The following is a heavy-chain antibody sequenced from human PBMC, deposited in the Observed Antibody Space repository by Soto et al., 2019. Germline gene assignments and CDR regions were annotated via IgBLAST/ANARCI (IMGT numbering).Heavy chain of an antibody. CDR2: IIPMFAAT. Sequence: QVQLAQSGAEMTKPGSSVKVSCRASGGSFSDFAFSWVRQAPGQGLEWMGGIIPMFAATKYAQRLQDRVTMTADEFTTTVYLSLNGLTSEDTVIYYCARGAIVAVPAALSSYHDYTYYPFDSWGQGTLVTVSS. CDR1: GGSFSDFA. D-gene: IGHD2-15*01. J-gene: IGHJ4*02. V-gene: IGHV1-69*01. CDR3: ARGAIVAVPAALSSYHDYTYYPFDS.